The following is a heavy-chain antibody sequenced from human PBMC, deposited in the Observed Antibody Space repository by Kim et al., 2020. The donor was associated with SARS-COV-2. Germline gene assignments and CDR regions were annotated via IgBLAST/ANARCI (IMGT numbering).Heavy chain of an antibody. Sequence: GGSLRLSCAASGFTFDDYAMHWVRQAPGKGLEWVSGISWNSGSIGYADSVKGRFTISRDNAKNSLYLQMNSLRAEDTALYYCAKGYSSSWYLGYFDYWGQGTLVTVSS. CDR1: GFTFDDYA. CDR3: AKGYSSSWYLGYFDY. J-gene: IGHJ4*02. CDR2: ISWNSGSI. D-gene: IGHD6-13*01. V-gene: IGHV3-9*01.